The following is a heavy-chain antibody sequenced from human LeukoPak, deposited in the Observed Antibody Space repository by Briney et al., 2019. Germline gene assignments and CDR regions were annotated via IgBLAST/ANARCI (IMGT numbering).Heavy chain of an antibody. V-gene: IGHV4-59*01. CDR3: ERGEWELDAFDI. CDR1: GGSISSYY. CDR2: IYYSGST. Sequence: SETLSLTCTVSGGSISSYYWSWIRQPPGKGLEWIGYIYYSGSTNYNPSLKSRVTISVDTSKNQFSLKLSSVTAADTAVYYCERGEWELDAFDIWGQGTMVTVSS. D-gene: IGHD1-26*01. J-gene: IGHJ3*02.